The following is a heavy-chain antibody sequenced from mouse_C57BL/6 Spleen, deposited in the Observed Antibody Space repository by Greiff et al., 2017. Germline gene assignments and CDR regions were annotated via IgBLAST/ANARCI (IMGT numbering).Heavy chain of an antibody. Sequence: QVQLQQSGPELVKPGASVKISCKASGYAFSSSWMNWVKQRPGKGLEWIGRIYPGDGDTNYNGKFKGKATLTADKSSSTAYKQLSSLTSEDAAVYFCARSDSSGYGYFDYWGQGTTLTVSS. CDR2: IYPGDGDT. V-gene: IGHV1-82*01. D-gene: IGHD3-2*02. CDR1: GYAFSSSW. CDR3: ARSDSSGYGYFDY. J-gene: IGHJ2*01.